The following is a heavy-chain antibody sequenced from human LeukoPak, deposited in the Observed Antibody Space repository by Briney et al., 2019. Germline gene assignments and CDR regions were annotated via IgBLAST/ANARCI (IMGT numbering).Heavy chain of an antibody. CDR1: GYTFINYW. D-gene: IGHD5-12*01. V-gene: IGHV5-51*01. J-gene: IGHJ4*02. CDR3: ASGGYGTFDS. CDR2: IYPGDSDT. Sequence: ESLKISCQVSGYTFINYWIGWVRQMPGKGLEWMGIIYPGDSDTRYSPSFHGQVIISADKSISTAYLQWNSLKASDTAMYYCASGGYGTFDSWGQGTLVTVSS.